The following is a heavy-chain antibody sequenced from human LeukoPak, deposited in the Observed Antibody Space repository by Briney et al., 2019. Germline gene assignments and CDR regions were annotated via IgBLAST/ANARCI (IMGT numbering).Heavy chain of an antibody. Sequence: SETLSLTCAVYGGSFSGYYWSWIRQPPGKGLEWMGEINHSGSTNYNPSHKSRVTISVDTSKNQFSLKLSSVTAADAAVYYCARRGRYCSGGSCYSGANWFDPWGQGTLVTVSS. CDR3: ARRGRYCSGGSCYSGANWFDP. CDR1: GGSFSGYY. J-gene: IGHJ5*02. V-gene: IGHV4-34*01. D-gene: IGHD2-15*01. CDR2: INHSGST.